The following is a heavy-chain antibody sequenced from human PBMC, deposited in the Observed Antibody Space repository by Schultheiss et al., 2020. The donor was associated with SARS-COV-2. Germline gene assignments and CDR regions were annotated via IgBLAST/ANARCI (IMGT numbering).Heavy chain of an antibody. CDR2: IRSKAYGGTT. D-gene: IGHD6-19*01. CDR3: TRDSDSSGWNDAFDI. Sequence: GGSLRLSCAASGFTFSSYEMSWVRQAPGKGLEWVGFIRSKAYGGTTEYAASVKCRFTISRDDSKSIAYLQMNSLKTEDTAVYYCTRDSDSSGWNDAFDIWGQGTMVTVSS. V-gene: IGHV3-49*04. CDR1: GFTFSSYE. J-gene: IGHJ3*02.